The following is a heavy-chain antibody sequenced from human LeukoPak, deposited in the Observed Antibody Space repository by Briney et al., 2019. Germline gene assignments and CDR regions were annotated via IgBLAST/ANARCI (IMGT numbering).Heavy chain of an antibody. CDR2: ISYDGGKK. Sequence: GRSLRLSCAASGFTFSSHDMHWVRQAPGKGLEWVAIISYDGGKKDYADSVRGRFTISRDNSKNTLYLQMNSLRTEDRAVYYCARDLSSPTPRGLGWGQGTLVTVSS. CDR3: ARDLSSPTPRGLG. J-gene: IGHJ4*02. CDR1: GFTFSSHD. D-gene: IGHD6-13*01. V-gene: IGHV3-30*03.